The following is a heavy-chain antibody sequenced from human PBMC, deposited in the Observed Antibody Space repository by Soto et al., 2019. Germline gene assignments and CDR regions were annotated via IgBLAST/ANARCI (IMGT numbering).Heavy chain of an antibody. CDR3: VKRSGIAARPYFDY. D-gene: IGHD6-6*01. V-gene: IGHV3-64D*08. Sequence: GGSLRLSCSASGFTFSSYAMHWVRQAPGKGLEYVSAISSNGGSTYYADSVKDRFTISRDNSKNTLYLQMSSLRAEDTAVYYCVKRSGIAARPYFDYWGQGTLVTVSS. J-gene: IGHJ4*02. CDR2: ISSNGGST. CDR1: GFTFSSYA.